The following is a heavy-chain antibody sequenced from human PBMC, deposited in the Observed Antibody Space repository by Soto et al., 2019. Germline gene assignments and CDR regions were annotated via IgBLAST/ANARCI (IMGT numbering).Heavy chain of an antibody. CDR3: ARGYYDSSGFDY. J-gene: IGHJ4*02. Sequence: SETLSLTCTVSGGSISSYYWSWIRQPPGKGLEWIGYIYYSGSTNYNPSLKSRVTISVDTSKNQFSLKLGSVTAADTAVYYCARGYYDSSGFDYWGQGTLVTVSS. CDR2: IYYSGST. V-gene: IGHV4-59*01. D-gene: IGHD3-22*01. CDR1: GGSISSYY.